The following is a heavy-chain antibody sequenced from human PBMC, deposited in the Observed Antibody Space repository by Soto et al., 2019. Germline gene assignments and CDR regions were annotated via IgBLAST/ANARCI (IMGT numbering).Heavy chain of an antibody. D-gene: IGHD1-26*01. CDR1: GYSFTSYW. V-gene: IGHV5-10-1*01. J-gene: IGHJ5*02. Sequence: LKISCKGSGYSFTSYWISWVRQMPGKGLEWMGRIDPSDSYTNYSPSFQGHVTISADKSISTAYLQWSSLKASDTTMYYCARLTVGAANWFDPWGQGTLVTV. CDR2: IDPSDSYT. CDR3: ARLTVGAANWFDP.